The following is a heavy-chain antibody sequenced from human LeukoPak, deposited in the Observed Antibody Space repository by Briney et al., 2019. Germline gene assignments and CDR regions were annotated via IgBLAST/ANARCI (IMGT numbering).Heavy chain of an antibody. CDR1: GYGFPSYW. D-gene: IGHD3-22*01. Sequence: GESLQIYCKGSGYGFPSYWIAWVRQMPGKGLEWMGIIYPGDSDTRYSPSFQGQVTISADKSISTAYLQWSSLMGSDDAMYYYGTNCSYYDSTDQLGYWGQGTLVTVSS. CDR3: GTNCSYYDSTDQLGY. J-gene: IGHJ4*02. CDR2: IYPGDSDT. V-gene: IGHV5-51*01.